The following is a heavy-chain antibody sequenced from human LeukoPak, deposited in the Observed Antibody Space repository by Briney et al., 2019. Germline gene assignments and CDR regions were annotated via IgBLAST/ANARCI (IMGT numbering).Heavy chain of an antibody. J-gene: IGHJ5*02. CDR3: LMFGSSGS. CDR2: INPDGTVK. CDR1: RFTFSSNW. D-gene: IGHD3/OR15-3a*01. Sequence: GGSLRLSYTASRFTFSSNWMGWVRQAPGKGLEWVANINPDGTVKFYVGSVKGRFTISRDNAKNSLYLQMNSLRVEETAVYYCLMFGSSGSWGQGTLVTVSS. V-gene: IGHV3-7*05.